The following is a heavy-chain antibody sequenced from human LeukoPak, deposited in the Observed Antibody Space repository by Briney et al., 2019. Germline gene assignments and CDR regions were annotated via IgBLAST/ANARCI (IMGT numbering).Heavy chain of an antibody. V-gene: IGHV3-30*18. D-gene: IGHD1-26*01. Sequence: GRSLRHSCAASGYTFSSYAMRWGRQAPGKGLEWVAVISYDGDNKYSADSVKGRFTISRDNSKNTLYLQMNTVRVEDTAVYYCAKDGRSGSFLTGFQSWGQGTLVTVSS. CDR1: GYTFSSYA. CDR3: AKDGRSGSFLTGFQS. CDR2: ISYDGDNK. J-gene: IGHJ5*02.